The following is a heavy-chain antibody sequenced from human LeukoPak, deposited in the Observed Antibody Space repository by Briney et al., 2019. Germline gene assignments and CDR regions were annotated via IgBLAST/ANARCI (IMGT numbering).Heavy chain of an antibody. CDR3: ARDHYGSGSYPFDP. J-gene: IGHJ5*02. Sequence: GGSLRLSCAASGFTFSSYAMSWVRQAPGKGLEWVSVISGSGGSTYYADSVKGRFTISRDNSKNTLYLQMNSLRAEDTAVYYCARDHYGSGSYPFDPWGQGTLVTVSS. D-gene: IGHD3-10*01. V-gene: IGHV3-23*01. CDR1: GFTFSSYA. CDR2: ISGSGGST.